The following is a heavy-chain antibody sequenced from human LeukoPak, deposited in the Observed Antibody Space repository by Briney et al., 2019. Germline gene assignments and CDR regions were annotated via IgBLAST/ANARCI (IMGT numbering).Heavy chain of an antibody. D-gene: IGHD5-18*01. Sequence: GGSLRLSCAASGFIVSSNYMSWVRQAPGKGLEWVSVIYSGGGSTYYADSVKGRFTISRDNSKNTLYLQMNSLRAEDTAVYYCARDTVGGAMGPGDYWGQGTLVTVSS. CDR1: GFIVSSNY. CDR2: IYSGGGST. CDR3: ARDTVGGAMGPGDY. V-gene: IGHV3-53*01. J-gene: IGHJ4*02.